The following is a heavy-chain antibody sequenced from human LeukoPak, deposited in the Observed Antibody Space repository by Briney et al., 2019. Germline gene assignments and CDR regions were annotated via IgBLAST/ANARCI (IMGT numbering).Heavy chain of an antibody. D-gene: IGHD6-19*01. CDR1: GFTFSSYA. CDR3: ARNLISVAGELDY. J-gene: IGHJ4*02. CDR2: ISSTSSTI. V-gene: IGHV3-48*02. Sequence: GGSLRLSCAASGFTFSSYAMSWVRQAPGKGLEWVSYISSTSSTIYYADSVKGRFTISRDNAKNSLYLQMNSLRDEDTAVYYCARNLISVAGELDYWGQGTLVTVSS.